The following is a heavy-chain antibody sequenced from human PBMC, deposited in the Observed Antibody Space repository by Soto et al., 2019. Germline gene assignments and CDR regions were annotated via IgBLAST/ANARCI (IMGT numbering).Heavy chain of an antibody. V-gene: IGHV1-3*01. J-gene: IGHJ3*02. CDR3: ARWVTSGDCDI. CDR1: GYTFTNYP. Sequence: QVQLVQSGAEVKKPGASVKVSCKASGYTFTNYPMHWVRQAPGQRLEWMGWINAGSGNTKSSPKFMCRITITSEASANPACMKLSSMRAEDTAVYYCARWVTSGDCDIWGQGTMVTVSS. D-gene: IGHD2-21*01. CDR2: INAGSGNT.